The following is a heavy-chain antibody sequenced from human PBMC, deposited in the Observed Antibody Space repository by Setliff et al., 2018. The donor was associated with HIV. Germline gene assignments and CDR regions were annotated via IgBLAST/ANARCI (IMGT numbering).Heavy chain of an antibody. Sequence: PSETLSLTCTVSGGSISSYYWSWIRQPPGKGLEWIGYIYTSGSTNYNPSLKSRVTISVDTSKNQFSLKLSSVTAADTAVYYCAGDSPADGGNPGRFQRWGQGTLVTVSS. CDR3: AGDSPADGGNPGRFQR. V-gene: IGHV4-4*08. D-gene: IGHD2-15*01. J-gene: IGHJ1*01. CDR1: GGSISSYY. CDR2: IYTSGST.